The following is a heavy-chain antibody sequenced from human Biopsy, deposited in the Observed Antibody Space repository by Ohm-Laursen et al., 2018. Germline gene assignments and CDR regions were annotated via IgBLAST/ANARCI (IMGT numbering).Heavy chain of an antibody. CDR2: IRRNSAII. Sequence: LSLTCAASGFTFDDYGMHWVRQPPGKGLEWVSGIRRNSAIIDYADSVRGRFTISRDNARRFLFLQTNNLKSEDTAFYYCARDRGGARYGMDVWGRGTTVTVSS. CDR1: GFTFDDYG. V-gene: IGHV3-9*01. J-gene: IGHJ6*02. CDR3: ARDRGGARYGMDV. D-gene: IGHD1-26*01.